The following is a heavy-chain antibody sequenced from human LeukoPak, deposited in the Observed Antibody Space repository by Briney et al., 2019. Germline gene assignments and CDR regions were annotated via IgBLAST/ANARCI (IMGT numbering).Heavy chain of an antibody. CDR2: INPNSGGT. J-gene: IGHJ4*02. D-gene: IGHD3-3*01. V-gene: IGHV1-2*02. CDR1: GYTFTGYY. Sequence: GASVKVSCKASGYTFTGYYMHWVRQAPGQGLEWMGWINPNSGGTNYAQKFQGRVTMTRDTSISTAYMELSRLRSDDTAVYYCARARFLEWFGLAYWGQGTLVTVSS. CDR3: ARARFLEWFGLAY.